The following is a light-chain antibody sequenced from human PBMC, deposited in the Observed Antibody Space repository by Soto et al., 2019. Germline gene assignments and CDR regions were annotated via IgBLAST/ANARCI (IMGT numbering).Light chain of an antibody. CDR1: TSDVGGYNY. CDR2: EVN. J-gene: IGLJ1*01. Sequence: QSVLTQPPSASGSPGQSVTISCTGTTSDVGGYNYVSWYQHHPGKAPKLMIYEVNRRPSGVPDRFSGSKSGNTASLTISGLQAEDEADYYGSSALAFGTGTKLTVL. V-gene: IGLV2-8*01. CDR3: SSALA.